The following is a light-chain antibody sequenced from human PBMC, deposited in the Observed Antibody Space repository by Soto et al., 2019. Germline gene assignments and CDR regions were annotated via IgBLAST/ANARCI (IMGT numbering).Light chain of an antibody. Sequence: DIVMTQSPLSLPVTPGEPASISCRSSQSLLHSNGYNYLDWYLQKPGQSPQLLIYLGSNRASGVPDRFSGSGSGTDFTLKISRVEAEYVGIYYCMQASQTPYTFCPGTKVDIK. CDR3: MQASQTPYT. CDR1: QSLLHSNGYNY. V-gene: IGKV2-28*01. CDR2: LGS. J-gene: IGKJ3*01.